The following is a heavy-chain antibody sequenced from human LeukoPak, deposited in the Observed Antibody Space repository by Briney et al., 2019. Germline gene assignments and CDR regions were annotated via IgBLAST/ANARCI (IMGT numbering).Heavy chain of an antibody. D-gene: IGHD3-22*01. CDR3: AKLFDSSGYPLDY. Sequence: GGSLRLSCAASGFTFDDYAMHWVRQAPGKGLEWVSGISWNSGSIGYADSVKGRFTISRDNAKNSLYLQMNSLRAEDTALYYCAKLFDSSGYPLDYWGQGTLVTVSS. CDR1: GFTFDDYA. J-gene: IGHJ4*02. CDR2: ISWNSGSI. V-gene: IGHV3-9*01.